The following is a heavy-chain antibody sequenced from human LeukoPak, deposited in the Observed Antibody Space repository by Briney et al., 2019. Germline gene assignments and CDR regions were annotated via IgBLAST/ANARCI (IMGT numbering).Heavy chain of an antibody. CDR2: FDPEDGET. CDR3: ATAPRDSSGYYSDY. D-gene: IGHD3-22*01. V-gene: IGHV1-24*01. CDR1: GYTLTELS. J-gene: IGHJ4*02. Sequence: ASVKVSCKVYGYTLTELSMHWVRQAPGKGLEWMGGFDPEDGETIYAQKFQGRVTMTEDTSTDTAYMELSSLRSEDTAVYYCATAPRDSSGYYSDYWGQGTLVTVSS.